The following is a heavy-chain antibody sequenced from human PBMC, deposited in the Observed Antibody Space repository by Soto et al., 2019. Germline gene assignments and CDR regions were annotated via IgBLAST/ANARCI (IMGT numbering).Heavy chain of an antibody. D-gene: IGHD3-3*01. V-gene: IGHV1-3*01. CDR2: INAGNGNT. Sequence: ASVRVSCKASGYTFTSYAMHWVRQAPGQRLEWMGWINAGNGNTKYSQKFQGRVTITRDTSASTAYMELSSLRSEDTAVYYCAREVQSDYDFWSGYSYLNWFDPWAKGTRGTVS. J-gene: IGHJ5*02. CDR1: GYTFTSYA. CDR3: AREVQSDYDFWSGYSYLNWFDP.